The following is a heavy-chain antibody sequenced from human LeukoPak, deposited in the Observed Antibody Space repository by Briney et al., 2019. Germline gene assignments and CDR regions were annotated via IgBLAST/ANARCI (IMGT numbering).Heavy chain of an antibody. CDR3: ARVPLHDDSRHYYPH. V-gene: IGHV1-3*04. D-gene: IGHD3-22*01. CDR2: INTGNGNT. CDR1: GYTFTNYG. Sequence: GASVKVSCKTSGYTFTNYGMHWVRQAPRQSPEWMGWINTGNGNTKSSQKFQDRVTHTRDTSASTGYMELNSLSSEDTAVYYCARVPLHDDSRHYYPHWGQGTPVTVSS. J-gene: IGHJ1*01.